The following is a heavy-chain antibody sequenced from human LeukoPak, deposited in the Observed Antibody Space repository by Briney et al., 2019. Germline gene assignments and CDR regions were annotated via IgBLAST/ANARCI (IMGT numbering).Heavy chain of an antibody. D-gene: IGHD1-26*01. CDR3: ARGPPVRAVY. J-gene: IGHJ4*02. Sequence: ASVKVSCKTSGYTFTGYYMHWVRQAPGQGLEWMGWINPNSGGTNYAQKFQGRVTMTRNTSISTAYMELSSLRSEDTAVYYGARGPPVRAVYWGQGTLVTVSS. V-gene: IGHV1-2*02. CDR1: GYTFTGYY. CDR2: INPNSGGT.